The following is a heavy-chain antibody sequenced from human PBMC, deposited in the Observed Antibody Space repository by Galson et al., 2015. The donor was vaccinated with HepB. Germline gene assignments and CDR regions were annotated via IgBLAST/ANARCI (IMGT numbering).Heavy chain of an antibody. CDR2: ISGSGGST. Sequence: SLRLSCAASGFTFSSYAMSWVRQAPGKGLEWVSGISGSGGSTYYADSVKGRFTISRDNSKNTLYLQMNSLRVEDTALYYCAKKGREGSSTNVYYYYMDVWGKGTTVTVSS. CDR3: AKKGREGSSTNVYYYYMDV. V-gene: IGHV3-23*01. D-gene: IGHD3-16*01. CDR1: GFTFSSYA. J-gene: IGHJ6*03.